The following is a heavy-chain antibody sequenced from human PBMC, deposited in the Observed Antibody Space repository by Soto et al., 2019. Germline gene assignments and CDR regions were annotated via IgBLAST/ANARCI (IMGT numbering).Heavy chain of an antibody. CDR3: DRANSGPCDSQDFFDY. J-gene: IGHJ4*02. Sequence: AGTLRLTCAAYGVTFSSYSWNWVRQAPGKGLEWVAYISSSGSTIYYPHSVKGRFTTSRDNAKNPMYLTTNSLRDEYRAVYYPDRANSGPCDSQDFFDYWGQGTLVTVSS. CDR1: GVTFSSYS. V-gene: IGHV3-48*02. D-gene: IGHD3-10*01. CDR2: ISSSGSTI.